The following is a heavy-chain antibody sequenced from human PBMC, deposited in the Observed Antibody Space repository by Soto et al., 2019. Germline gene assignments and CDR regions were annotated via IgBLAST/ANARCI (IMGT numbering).Heavy chain of an antibody. D-gene: IGHD4-4*01. V-gene: IGHV4-34*01. Sequence: SETLSLTCAVYGGCFGGYYWSWIRQPPGKGLEWIGEINHSGSTNYNPSLKSRVTISVDTSKNQFSLKLSSVTAADTAVYYCARAQQYFDPWGQGTLVTVSS. CDR2: INHSGST. CDR1: GGCFGGYY. CDR3: ARAQQYFDP. J-gene: IGHJ5*02.